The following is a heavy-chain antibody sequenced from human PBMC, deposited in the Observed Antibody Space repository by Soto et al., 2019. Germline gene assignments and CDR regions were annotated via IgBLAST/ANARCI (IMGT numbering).Heavy chain of an antibody. CDR2: ISGSGGST. V-gene: IGHV3-23*01. CDR1: LFTFSSYA. D-gene: IGHD3-9*01. Sequence: SLRLSCSASLFTFSSYAMSWVLHSPFKLLEWVSAISGSGGSTYYADSVKGRFTISRDNSKNTLYLQMNSLRAEDTAVYYCAKGTLRYFDWLSAPAFEYWGQGALVTVSS. CDR3: AKGTLRYFDWLSAPAFEY. J-gene: IGHJ4*02.